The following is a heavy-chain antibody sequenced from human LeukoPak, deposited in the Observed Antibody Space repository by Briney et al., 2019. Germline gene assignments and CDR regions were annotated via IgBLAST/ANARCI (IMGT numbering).Heavy chain of an antibody. V-gene: IGHV3-7*01. Sequence: GGSLRLSCTASVFTFSRSWMSWVRQAPGKGLEWVASIKQDGRDIHYVASVKGRFTISRDNAQSSLFLQMNSLRAEDTAVYYCASLDTATFPGSGYWGQGTLVTVSS. D-gene: IGHD5-18*01. J-gene: IGHJ4*02. CDR2: IKQDGRDI. CDR3: ASLDTATFPGSGY. CDR1: VFTFSRSW.